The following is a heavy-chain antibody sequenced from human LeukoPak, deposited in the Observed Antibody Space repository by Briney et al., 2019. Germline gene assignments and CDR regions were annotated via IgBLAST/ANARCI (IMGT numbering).Heavy chain of an antibody. CDR1: GGSISSGDYY. CDR2: IYYSGST. V-gene: IGHV4-30-4*01. Sequence: SETLSLTCTVSGGSISSGDYYWSWIRQPPGKGLEWIGYIYYSGSTYYNPSLKSRVTISVDTSENQFSLKLSSVTAADTAVYYCARGGDWKRPIDYWGQGTLVTVSS. J-gene: IGHJ4*02. CDR3: ARGGDWKRPIDY. D-gene: IGHD1-1*01.